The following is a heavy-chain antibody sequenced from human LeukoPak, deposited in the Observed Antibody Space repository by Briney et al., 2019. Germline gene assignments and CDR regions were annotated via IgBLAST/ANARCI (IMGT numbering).Heavy chain of an antibody. CDR3: AGCYGSGSYSPNWFDP. CDR1: GFTFSSYA. V-gene: IGHV3-64*01. Sequence: GGSLRLSCAASGFTFSSYAMHWVRQAPGKGLEYVSAISSNGGSTYYANSVKGRFTISRDNAKNTLYLQMNSLRAEDTAVYYCAGCYGSGSYSPNWFDPWGQGTLVTVSS. J-gene: IGHJ5*02. CDR2: ISSNGGST. D-gene: IGHD3-10*01.